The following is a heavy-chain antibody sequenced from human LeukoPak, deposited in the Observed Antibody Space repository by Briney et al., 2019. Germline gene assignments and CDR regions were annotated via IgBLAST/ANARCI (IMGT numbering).Heavy chain of an antibody. J-gene: IGHJ4*02. CDR3: ARDSGSGSNDY. D-gene: IGHD1-26*01. V-gene: IGHV1-3*01. Sequence: ASVKVSCKASGYTFTSYAIHWVRQAPGQRLEWMGWISAGNGNTKYSQNFQGRVTFISNTSATTAFMELSSLRSEDAAVYYCARDSGSGSNDYWGQGTLVTVYS. CDR1: GYTFTSYA. CDR2: ISAGNGNT.